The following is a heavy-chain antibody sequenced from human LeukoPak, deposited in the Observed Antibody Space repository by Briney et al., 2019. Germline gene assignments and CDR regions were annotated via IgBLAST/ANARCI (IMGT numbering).Heavy chain of an antibody. Sequence: ASVKVSCKVSGYTLTELSMFWVRQAPGKGLEWMGSFDPEDGKTVYAQEFQGRVTMTEDTSTDTAYMELSSLRSEDTAVYYCATGYLVTAGLMDVWGQGTTVTVPS. V-gene: IGHV1-24*01. D-gene: IGHD6-13*01. CDR2: FDPEDGKT. CDR3: ATGYLVTAGLMDV. CDR1: GYTLTELS. J-gene: IGHJ6*02.